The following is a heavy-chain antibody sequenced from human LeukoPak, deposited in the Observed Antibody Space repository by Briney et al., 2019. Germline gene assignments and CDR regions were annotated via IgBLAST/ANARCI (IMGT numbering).Heavy chain of an antibody. CDR2: ISSSGHSI. D-gene: IGHD3-9*01. Sequence: GGSLRLSCAASGFIFTDYYISWIRRAPGNGLEWVSYISSSGHSIYYADSVKGRFTISRDSAKNSVYLQMNNLRAEDTAVYYCARGQTQRLDCFDPWGQGTLVTVSS. J-gene: IGHJ5*02. CDR1: GFIFTDYY. CDR3: ARGQTQRLDCFDP. V-gene: IGHV3-11*01.